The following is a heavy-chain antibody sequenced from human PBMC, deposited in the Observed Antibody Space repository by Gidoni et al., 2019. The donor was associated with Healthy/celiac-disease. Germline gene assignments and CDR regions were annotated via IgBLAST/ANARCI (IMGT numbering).Heavy chain of an antibody. CDR1: GFTFRSYA. J-gene: IGHJ6*02. CDR2: ISGSGGST. Sequence: EVQLLESGGGLVQPGGSLRLPCAASGFTFRSYAMSWVRQAPGKGLAWFSAISGSGGSTYYADSVKGRFTISRDNSKNTLYLQMNSLRAEDTAVYYCATSPRKGDFWSGYSYGMDVWGQGTTVTVSS. V-gene: IGHV3-23*01. D-gene: IGHD3-3*01. CDR3: ATSPRKGDFWSGYSYGMDV.